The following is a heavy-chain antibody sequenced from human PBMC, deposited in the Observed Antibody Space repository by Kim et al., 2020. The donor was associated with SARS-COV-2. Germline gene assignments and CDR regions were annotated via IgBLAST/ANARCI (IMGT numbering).Heavy chain of an antibody. J-gene: IGHJ4*02. CDR3: AVATMDNEAYYFDY. CDR1: GGSISSYY. V-gene: IGHV4-59*13. Sequence: SETLSLTCTVSGGSISSYYWSWIRQPPGKGLEWIGYIYYSGSTNYNPSLKSRVTISVDTSKNQFSLKLSSVTAADTAVYYCAVATMDNEAYYFDYWGQGTLVTVSS. D-gene: IGHD5-12*01. CDR2: IYYSGST.